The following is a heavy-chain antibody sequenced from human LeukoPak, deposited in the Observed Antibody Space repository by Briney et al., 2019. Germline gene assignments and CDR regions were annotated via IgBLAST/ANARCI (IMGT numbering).Heavy chain of an antibody. CDR1: GYSLTALA. Sequence: ASVKVSCKVSGYSLTALAIHWVRQAPGKGLEWMGRFDPDDGARIYSQRFQDRFLMTEDPSSDTAYMELSGLRSGDTAVYFCASDRTMTTVTSGQSWDDPWGQGTLVTVSS. CDR3: ASDRTMTTVTSGQSWDDP. V-gene: IGHV1-24*01. J-gene: IGHJ5*02. CDR2: FDPDDGAR. D-gene: IGHD4-17*01.